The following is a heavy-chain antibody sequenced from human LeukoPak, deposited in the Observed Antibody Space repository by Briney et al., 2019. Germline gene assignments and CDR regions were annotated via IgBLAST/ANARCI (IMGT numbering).Heavy chain of an antibody. CDR1: GFTFSSYG. CDR2: IRYDGSNK. Sequence: GGSLRLSCAASGFTFSSYGMHWVRQAPGKGLEWVAFIRYDGSNKYYADSVKGRFTISRDNAKNSLYLQMNSLRAEDTAVYYCARGVDFWSGTNYFDFWGQGTQVAVSS. V-gene: IGHV3-30*02. CDR3: ARGVDFWSGTNYFDF. J-gene: IGHJ4*02. D-gene: IGHD3-3*01.